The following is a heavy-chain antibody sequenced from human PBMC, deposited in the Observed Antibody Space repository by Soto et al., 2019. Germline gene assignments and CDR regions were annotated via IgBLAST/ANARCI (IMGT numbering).Heavy chain of an antibody. CDR1: GFTVSNNY. D-gene: IGHD7-27*01. CDR3: ASPTGDPRGEGYYFDY. J-gene: IGHJ4*02. Sequence: EVQLVESGGGLIQPGGSLRLSCAASGFTVSNNYMSWVRQPPGKGPEWVSIIYSGGNTYYTDAVKGRFTISRDNSKNPLYLQMNSLRAEDTAIYYCASPTGDPRGEGYYFDYWGRGTLVTVSS. CDR2: IYSGGNT. V-gene: IGHV3-53*01.